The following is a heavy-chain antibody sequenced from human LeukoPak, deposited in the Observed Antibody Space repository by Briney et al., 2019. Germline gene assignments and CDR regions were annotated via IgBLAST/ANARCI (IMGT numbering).Heavy chain of an antibody. J-gene: IGHJ6*02. CDR2: ISSSSSYI. D-gene: IGHD2-2*01. V-gene: IGHV3-21*01. CDR3: ARDHGQGLFDIVVVPALDYYGMDV. CDR1: GFTFSSYS. Sequence: PGGSLRLSCAASGFTFSSYSMNWVRQAPGKGLEWVSSISSSSSYIYYADSVKGRFTISRDNAKNSLYLQMNSLRAEDTAVYYCARDHGQGLFDIVVVPALDYYGMDVWGQGTTVTVSS.